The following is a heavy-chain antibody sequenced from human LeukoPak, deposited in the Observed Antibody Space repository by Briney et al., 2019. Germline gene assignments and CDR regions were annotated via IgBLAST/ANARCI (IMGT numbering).Heavy chain of an antibody. CDR3: AKGEGSGIHYYSMDV. CDR1: GFPFSSYW. V-gene: IGHV3-7*03. CDR2: IKQDGSKK. Sequence: GGSLRLSCVASGFPFSSYWMTWVRQAPGKGLEWVANIKQDGSKKSYVDSVKGRFTISRDDAKNSLYLQMNSLRAEDTALYYCAKGEGSGIHYYSMDVWGHGTTVTVSS. D-gene: IGHD3-10*01. J-gene: IGHJ6*02.